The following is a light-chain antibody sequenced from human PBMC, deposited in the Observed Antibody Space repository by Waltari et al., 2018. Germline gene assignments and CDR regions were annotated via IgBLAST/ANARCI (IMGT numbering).Light chain of an antibody. J-gene: IGKJ3*01. Sequence: WVGDSVSITCRASQNIGDYVNWYQQKPGKAPRLLIYAASNLHSGVPSRFSGEGYGTDFTLTITTLQPGDFATYYCQQSYNVPRTFGPGTKVDIK. CDR3: QQSYNVPRT. CDR1: QNIGDY. CDR2: AAS. V-gene: IGKV1-39*01.